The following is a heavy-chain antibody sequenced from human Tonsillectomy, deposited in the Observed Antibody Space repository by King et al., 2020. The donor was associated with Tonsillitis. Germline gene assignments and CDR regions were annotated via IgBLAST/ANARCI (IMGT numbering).Heavy chain of an antibody. CDR2: IQNIVNI. J-gene: IGHJ4*02. Sequence: QLQESGPRLVEPSETLSLNCAVSGVCISTYFWHWIRQLPGKGLEWIWYIQNIVNIKYNPSLKSRVTISVDTTKNQLSLRLNSRTAADTAMYYCARHYGAFDYWGRGTLVTVSS. V-gene: IGHV4-59*13. D-gene: IGHD4-17*01. CDR1: GVCISTYF. CDR3: ARHYGAFDY.